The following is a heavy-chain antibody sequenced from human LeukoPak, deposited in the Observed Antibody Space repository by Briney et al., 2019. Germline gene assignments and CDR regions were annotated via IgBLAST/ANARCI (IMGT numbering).Heavy chain of an antibody. D-gene: IGHD3-9*01. Sequence: PGGSLRLSCAASGFTVSSNYMSWGRQAPGKGLEWVSAISGSGGSTYYADSVKGRFTISRDNSKNTLYLQMNSLRAEDTAVYYCAKDRPYFDWLLSAGRDDAFDIWGQGTMVTVSS. CDR3: AKDRPYFDWLLSAGRDDAFDI. J-gene: IGHJ3*02. CDR1: GFTVSSNY. CDR2: ISGSGGST. V-gene: IGHV3-23*01.